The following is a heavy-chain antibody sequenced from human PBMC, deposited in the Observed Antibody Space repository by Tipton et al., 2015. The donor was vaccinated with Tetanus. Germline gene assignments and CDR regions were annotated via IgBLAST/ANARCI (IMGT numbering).Heavy chain of an antibody. CDR1: GGPINSTPYF. D-gene: IGHD3-10*01. Sequence: TLSLTCTVSGGPINSTPYFWGWIRQPPGKGLEWIGLIYYGGGTYYSPALKSRVTISVDTSKNQFSLKLSSVTAADTAIYYCARHRGAWSPPDDYWGQGTPVTVSP. J-gene: IGHJ4*02. CDR3: ARHRGAWSPPDDY. CDR2: IYYGGGT. V-gene: IGHV4-39*01.